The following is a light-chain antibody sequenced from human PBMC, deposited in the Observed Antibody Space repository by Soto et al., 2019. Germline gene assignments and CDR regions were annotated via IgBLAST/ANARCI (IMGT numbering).Light chain of an antibody. CDR2: GAT. Sequence: EIVMTQSPATLSVSPGERVTLSCRASQSVSNNLAWYQQKPGQAPRLLIYGATATATGIPARFSGSGSGTEFTLTISSLEPEDFAVYYCQQRSNWPPLTFGGGTKVEIK. CDR1: QSVSNN. V-gene: IGKV3-15*01. CDR3: QQRSNWPPLT. J-gene: IGKJ4*01.